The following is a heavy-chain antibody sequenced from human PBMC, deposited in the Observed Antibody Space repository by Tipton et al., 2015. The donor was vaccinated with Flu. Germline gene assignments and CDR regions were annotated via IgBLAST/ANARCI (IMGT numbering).Heavy chain of an antibody. CDR3: ARRHFSNYVSEPKNWFDL. CDR1: GGSISSGGEY. V-gene: IGHV4-31*03. J-gene: IGHJ5*02. D-gene: IGHD4-11*01. CDR2: IYHSGGT. Sequence: TLSLTCSVSGGSISSGGEYWTWIRQHPGKGLEWIASIYHSGGTYYNPSLESRVTMSVDTSKNQFSLKLTSVTAADTAVYFCARRHFSNYVSEPKNWFDLWGQGTLVTVSS.